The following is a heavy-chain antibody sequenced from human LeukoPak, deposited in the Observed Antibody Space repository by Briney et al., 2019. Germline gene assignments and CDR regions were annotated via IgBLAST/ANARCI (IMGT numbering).Heavy chain of an antibody. V-gene: IGHV3-30*02. D-gene: IGHD5-12*01. CDR3: ARGGVSGYKDFDY. Sequence: PGGSLRLSCAASGFTFSSYGMHWVRQAPGKGLEWVAFIRYDGSNKYYADSVKGRFTISRDNSKNTLYLQMNSLRAEDTAVYYCARGGVSGYKDFDYWGQGTLVTVSS. CDR1: GFTFSSYG. CDR2: IRYDGSNK. J-gene: IGHJ4*02.